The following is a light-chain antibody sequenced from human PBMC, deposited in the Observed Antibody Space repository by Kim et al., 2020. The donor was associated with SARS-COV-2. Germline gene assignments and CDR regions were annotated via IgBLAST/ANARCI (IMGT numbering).Light chain of an antibody. J-gene: IGLJ3*02. CDR3: QAWDNTWV. Sequence: SYELTQPPSVSVSPGQTVTITCSGDKLGDKYSFWYQQQPGQAPVLVIYQDTKRPSGIPERFAGSNSGNTATLTISGAQAMDEADYYCQAWDNTWVFGGGT. CDR2: QDT. CDR1: KLGDKY. V-gene: IGLV3-1*01.